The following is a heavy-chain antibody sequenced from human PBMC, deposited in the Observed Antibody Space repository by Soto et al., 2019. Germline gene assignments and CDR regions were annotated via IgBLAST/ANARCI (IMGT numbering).Heavy chain of an antibody. D-gene: IGHD2-2*01. Sequence: QVQLQQWGAGLLKPSETLSLTCAVYGGSFSGYYWSWIRKPPGKGLEWIGQINNSGSTNYNPSLESRLTISVDTSKNQIAVNLTSVTAADSAVYYCARMAYCSSISCSFDYWGQGTLVTFSS. J-gene: IGHJ4*02. CDR2: INNSGST. CDR1: GGSFSGYY. CDR3: ARMAYCSSISCSFDY. V-gene: IGHV4-34*01.